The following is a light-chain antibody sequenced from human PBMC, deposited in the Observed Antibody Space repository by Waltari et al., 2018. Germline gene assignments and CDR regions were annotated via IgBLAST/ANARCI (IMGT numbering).Light chain of an antibody. V-gene: IGLV2-23*01. CDR2: EGS. Sequence: QSALTQPASVSGSPGQSITISCTGTSNDVGSYNLVSWYQRHPGKAPELLIYEGSKRPSGVSNLFSRSKSGNTASLTISGLQAEDEADYFCCSYASGSTIIFGGGTKLTVL. CDR3: CSYASGSTII. CDR1: SNDVGSYNL. J-gene: IGLJ2*01.